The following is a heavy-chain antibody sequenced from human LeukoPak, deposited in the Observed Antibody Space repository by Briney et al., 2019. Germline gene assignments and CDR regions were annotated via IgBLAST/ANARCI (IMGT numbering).Heavy chain of an antibody. CDR1: GYTFTSYG. CDR3: ARDRESSGYYYDLYFDY. J-gene: IGHJ4*02. D-gene: IGHD3-22*01. V-gene: IGHV1-18*01. Sequence: GASVKVSCKASGYTFTSYGISWVRQAPGQGLEWMGWISAYNGNTNYAQKLQGRVTMTTDTSTSTAYMELRSLRSDDTAVYYCARDRESSGYYYDLYFDYWGQGTLVTVSS. CDR2: ISAYNGNT.